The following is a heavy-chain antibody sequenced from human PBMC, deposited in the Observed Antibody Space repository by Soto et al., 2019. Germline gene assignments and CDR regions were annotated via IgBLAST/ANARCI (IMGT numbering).Heavy chain of an antibody. CDR3: ARRRRIAAADYYFDY. D-gene: IGHD6-13*01. CDR2: IYPGDSDT. Sequence: PGESLKISCKGCGYSFTSYWIGWVRQMPGKGLEWMGIIYPGDSDTRYSPSFQGQVTISADKSISTAYLQWSSLKASDTAMYYCARRRRIAAADYYFDYWGQGTLVTVSS. V-gene: IGHV5-51*01. J-gene: IGHJ4*02. CDR1: GYSFTSYW.